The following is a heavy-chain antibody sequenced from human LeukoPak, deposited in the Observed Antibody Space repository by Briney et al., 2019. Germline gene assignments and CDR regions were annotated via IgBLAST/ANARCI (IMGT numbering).Heavy chain of an antibody. V-gene: IGHV4-30-4*08. J-gene: IGHJ4*02. D-gene: IGHD1-20*01. CDR2: IYYSGST. CDR1: GGSISSGDYY. Sequence: SETLSLTCTVSGGSISSGDYYWSWIRQPPGKGLEWLGYIYYSGSTYYNPSLKSRVTISVDTSKNQFSLKLSSVTAADTAVYYCARVEYNWNDEGFDYWGQGTLVTVSS. CDR3: ARVEYNWNDEGFDY.